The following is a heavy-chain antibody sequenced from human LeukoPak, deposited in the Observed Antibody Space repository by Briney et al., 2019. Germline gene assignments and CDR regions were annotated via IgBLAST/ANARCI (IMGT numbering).Heavy chain of an antibody. D-gene: IGHD3-22*01. J-gene: IGHJ4*02. Sequence: GGSLRLSCAASGFTFDDYTMHWVRQAPGKGLEWVSGISWNSGSIGYADSVKGRFTISRDNAKNSLYLQMNSLRTEDMALYYCAKGGYDSSGYIDYWGQGTLVTVSS. CDR1: GFTFDDYT. CDR3: AKGGYDSSGYIDY. V-gene: IGHV3-9*03. CDR2: ISWNSGSI.